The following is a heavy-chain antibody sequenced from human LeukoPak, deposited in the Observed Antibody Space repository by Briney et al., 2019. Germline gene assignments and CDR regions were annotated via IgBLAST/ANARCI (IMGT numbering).Heavy chain of an antibody. CDR3: VKDALRLREMTEVDY. CDR1: GFTFSSYW. D-gene: IGHD5-12*01. CDR2: ISSNGGST. Sequence: GGSLRLSCAASGFTFSSYWMHWVRQAPGKGLEYVSAISSNGGSTYYADSVKGRFTISRDNSKNTLYLQMSSLRAEDTAVYYCVKDALRLREMTEVDYWGQGTLVTVSS. J-gene: IGHJ4*02. V-gene: IGHV3-64D*06.